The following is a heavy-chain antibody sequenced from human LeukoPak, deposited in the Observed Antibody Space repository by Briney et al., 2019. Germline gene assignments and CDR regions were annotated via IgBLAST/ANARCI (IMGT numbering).Heavy chain of an antibody. Sequence: SPSETLSLTCIVSGGSISSSSYYWGWIRQPPGKGLEWIGSIYYSGSTYYNPSLKSRVTISVDTSKNQFSLKLSSVTAADTAVYYCATINTLNYYYMDVWGKGTTVTVSS. CDR2: IYYSGST. D-gene: IGHD2-2*02. CDR3: ATINTLNYYYMDV. CDR1: GGSISSSSYY. V-gene: IGHV4-39*07. J-gene: IGHJ6*03.